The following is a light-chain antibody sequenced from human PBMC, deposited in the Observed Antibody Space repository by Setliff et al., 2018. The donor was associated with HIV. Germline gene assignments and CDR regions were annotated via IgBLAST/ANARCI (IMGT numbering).Light chain of an antibody. J-gene: IGLJ1*01. V-gene: IGLV2-23*01. CDR3: CSNTGSNTFV. Sequence: VLTQPASVSGSPGQSITISCTGTSNDVGRYDLVSWYQQHPAMAPKLIIYQATRRPSGVSNRFSGSKSGNVASLTISGLQAEDEADYYCCSNTGSNTFVFGTGTKVTVL. CDR1: SNDVGRYDL. CDR2: QAT.